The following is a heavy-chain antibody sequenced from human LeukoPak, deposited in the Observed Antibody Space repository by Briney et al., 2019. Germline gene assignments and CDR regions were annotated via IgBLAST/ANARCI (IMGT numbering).Heavy chain of an antibody. Sequence: PGGSLRLSCAASGFTFSSYWMSWVRQAPGKGLEWVANIKQDGSEKNYVDSVKGRFTISRDNAKNSLELQMNNLRDEDTAVYSCARAGGYASSWAYWGQGTLVTVSS. CDR1: GFTFSSYW. J-gene: IGHJ4*02. D-gene: IGHD5-12*01. CDR3: ARAGGYASSWAY. V-gene: IGHV3-7*01. CDR2: IKQDGSEK.